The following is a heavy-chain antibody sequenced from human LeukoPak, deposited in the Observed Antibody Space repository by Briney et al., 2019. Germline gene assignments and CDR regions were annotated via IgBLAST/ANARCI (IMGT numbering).Heavy chain of an antibody. J-gene: IGHJ4*02. CDR3: ARVWSSSGWAFDY. V-gene: IGHV4-59*01. Sequence: PSETLSLTCTVSGGSINNYYWSWVRQPPGKGLEWIGYIYYSGSTTYNPSLKSRVTISVDTSKNQFSLKLNSVTAADTAVYYCARVWSSSGWAFDYWGQETLVTVSS. D-gene: IGHD6-19*01. CDR2: IYYSGST. CDR1: GGSINNYY.